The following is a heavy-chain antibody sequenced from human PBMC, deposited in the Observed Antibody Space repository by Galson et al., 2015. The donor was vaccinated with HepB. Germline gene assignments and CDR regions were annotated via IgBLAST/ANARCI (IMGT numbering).Heavy chain of an antibody. CDR2: IRSKANNYAT. J-gene: IGHJ4*02. CDR1: GFSFSHAW. CDR3: TRRRYDSRDYLFDY. D-gene: IGHD3-22*01. V-gene: IGHV3-73*01. Sequence: SLRLSCAASGFSFSHAWMSWVRQPSGKGLEWVGHIRSKANNYATAYSASVKDRFTFSRDDSKNTAYLQMNSLKTEDTAVYYCTRRRYDSRDYLFDYWGQGTLVTVSS.